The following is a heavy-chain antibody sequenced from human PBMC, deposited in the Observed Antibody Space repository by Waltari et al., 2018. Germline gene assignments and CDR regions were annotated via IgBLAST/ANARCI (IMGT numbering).Heavy chain of an antibody. CDR3: ARGGWGNAFDI. V-gene: IGHV4-61*02. J-gene: IGHJ3*02. CDR1: GGPISSGSYY. D-gene: IGHD2-8*02. Sequence: QVQLQESGPGLVKPSQTLSLTCTVSGGPISSGSYYWSWIRQPAGKGLEWIGRIYTSGSTNYNPSLKSRVTISVDTSKNQFSLKLSSVTAADTAVYYCARGGWGNAFDIWGQGTMVTVSS. CDR2: IYTSGST.